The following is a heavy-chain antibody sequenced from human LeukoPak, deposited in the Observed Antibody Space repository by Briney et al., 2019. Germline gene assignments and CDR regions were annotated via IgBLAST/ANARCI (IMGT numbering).Heavy chain of an antibody. CDR3: ARHGEGYNSNWYLNWFDP. CDR1: GGSISSYY. V-gene: IGHV4-4*07. D-gene: IGHD6-13*01. CDR2: IYTSGST. Sequence: SETLSLTCTVSGGSISSYYWSWIRQPAGKGLEWIGRIYTSGSTNYNPSLKSRVTMSVDTSKNQFSLKLSSVTAADTAVYYCARHGEGYNSNWYLNWFDPWGQGTLVTVSS. J-gene: IGHJ5*02.